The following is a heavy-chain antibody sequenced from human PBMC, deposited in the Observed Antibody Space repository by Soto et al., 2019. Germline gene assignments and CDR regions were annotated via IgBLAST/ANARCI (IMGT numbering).Heavy chain of an antibody. CDR2: IYYSGST. D-gene: IGHD7-27*01. J-gene: IGHJ4*02. V-gene: IGHV4-39*01. CDR3: ARHGDVPFDY. Sequence: LETLSLTCTVSGGSISSSSYYWGWIRQPPGKGLEWIGSIYYSGSTYYNPSLKSRVTISVDTSKNQFSLKLSSVTAADTAVYYCARHGDVPFDYWGQGTLVTVSS. CDR1: GGSISSSSYY.